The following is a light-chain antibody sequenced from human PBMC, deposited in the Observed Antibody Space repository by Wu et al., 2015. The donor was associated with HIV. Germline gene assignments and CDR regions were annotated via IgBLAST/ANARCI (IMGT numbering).Light chain of an antibody. Sequence: TLSAGPRQRVSRHLPLGPGYPKTXKTLGPRRPQGSSIYGVSSRATGIPDRFSGSGSGTDFTLTISRLEPEDFAVYYCQQYGSSPYTFGQGTKVEIK. J-gene: IGKJ2*01. V-gene: IGKV3-20*01. CDR1: QRVSRHL. CDR3: QQYGSSPYT. CDR2: GVS.